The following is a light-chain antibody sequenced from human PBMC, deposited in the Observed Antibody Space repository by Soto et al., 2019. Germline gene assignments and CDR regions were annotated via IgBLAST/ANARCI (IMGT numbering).Light chain of an antibody. J-gene: IGKJ2*01. Sequence: EIVLTQSPGTLSLSPGERATLSCRASQSVSRTYLGWYQQKPGQAPRLLIYGASSRATGIPDRFSGSGSGTGLTLPISRLEPEDFAVYYCHQYGSSPQTFGQGTRLEIK. CDR2: GAS. V-gene: IGKV3-20*01. CDR1: QSVSRTY. CDR3: HQYGSSPQT.